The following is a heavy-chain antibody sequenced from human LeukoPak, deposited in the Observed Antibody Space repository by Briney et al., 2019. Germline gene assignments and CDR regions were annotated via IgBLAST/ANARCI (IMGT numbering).Heavy chain of an antibody. J-gene: IGHJ4*02. V-gene: IGHV3-23*01. CDR3: AKDIAARPVY. D-gene: IGHD6-6*01. CDR1: GFTFSSYA. Sequence: GRSLRLSCAASGFTFSSYAMSWVRQAPGKGLEWVSAISGGSTYYADSVKGRFTISRDNSKNTLYLQMNSLRAEDTAVYYCAKDIAARPVYWGQGTLVTVSS. CDR2: ISGGST.